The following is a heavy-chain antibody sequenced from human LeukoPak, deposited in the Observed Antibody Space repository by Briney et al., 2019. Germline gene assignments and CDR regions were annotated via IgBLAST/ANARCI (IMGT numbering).Heavy chain of an antibody. CDR3: AKCGNSGCHLIDY. D-gene: IGHD5-12*01. CDR2: ISGRTGGT. Sequence: GGSLRLSCAASGFTFNTNAMSWVRQAPGKGLEWVSAISGRTGGTYYADSVKGRFTISRDNSKSTLYLQMDSLRAEDTAVYYCAKCGNSGCHLIDYWGQGTLVSVSS. CDR1: GFTFNTNA. J-gene: IGHJ4*02. V-gene: IGHV3-23*01.